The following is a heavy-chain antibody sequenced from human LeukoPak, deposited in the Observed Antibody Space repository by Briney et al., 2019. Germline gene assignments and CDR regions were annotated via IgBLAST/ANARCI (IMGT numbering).Heavy chain of an antibody. Sequence: ASVKVSCKASGYTFTGYYMHWVRQAPGQGLEWMEWINPDGGVTKSAQNFQGRVTMTRDKSINTVYMELSGLTSDDTALYYCARGPNHYYYMDFWGTGTTVSVSS. CDR1: GYTFTGYY. CDR3: ARGPNHYYYMDF. CDR2: INPDGGVT. D-gene: IGHD2-8*01. V-gene: IGHV1-2*02. J-gene: IGHJ6*03.